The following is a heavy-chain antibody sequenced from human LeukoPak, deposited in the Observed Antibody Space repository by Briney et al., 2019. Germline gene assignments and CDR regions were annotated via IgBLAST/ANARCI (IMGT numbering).Heavy chain of an antibody. CDR2: FDPEDGET. CDR1: GYTLTELS. J-gene: IGHJ4*02. V-gene: IGHV1-24*01. Sequence: ASVKVSCKVSGYTLTELSMHWVRQAPGKGLEWMGGFDPEDGETIYAQKFQGRVTMTEDTSTDTAYMELSSLRSEDTAVYYCATGLRWEVLVAYDYWGQGTLVTVSS. CDR3: ATGLRWEVLVAYDY. D-gene: IGHD1-26*01.